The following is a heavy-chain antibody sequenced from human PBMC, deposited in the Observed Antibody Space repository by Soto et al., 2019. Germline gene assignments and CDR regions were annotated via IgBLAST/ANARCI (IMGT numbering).Heavy chain of an antibody. CDR3: AKTSGGQRTAYYYYYMDV. Sequence: SETLSLTCTVSGGSISSSTYYWGWIRQPPGKGLEWIATISYSGSAYYNPSLKSRVTISVDTSKNQFSLKLSSVTAADTAVYYCAKTSGGQRTAYYYYYMDVWGKGTTVTVSS. CDR2: ISYSGSA. D-gene: IGHD2-15*01. J-gene: IGHJ6*03. V-gene: IGHV4-39*07. CDR1: GGSISSSTYY.